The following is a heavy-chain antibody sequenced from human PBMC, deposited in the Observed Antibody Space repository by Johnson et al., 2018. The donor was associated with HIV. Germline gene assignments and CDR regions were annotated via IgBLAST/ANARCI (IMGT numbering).Heavy chain of an antibody. CDR2: IRGSGDST. J-gene: IGHJ3*02. CDR1: GFTVSSNY. D-gene: IGHD3-10*01. CDR3: ARTNSGSYYHPGAFDI. V-gene: IGHV3-23*04. Sequence: VQLVESGGGLVHPGGSLRLSCAASGFTVSSNYMNWVRQAPGKGLEWVAAIRGSGDSTYYAESVKGRCTSTRDNTKNKLYLQMNSLRAEDTAVYYCARTNSGSYYHPGAFDIWGQGTMVTVSS.